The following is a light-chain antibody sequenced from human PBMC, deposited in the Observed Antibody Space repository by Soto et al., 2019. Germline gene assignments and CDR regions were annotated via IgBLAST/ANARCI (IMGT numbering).Light chain of an antibody. CDR3: QHYNNWPPWT. Sequence: EVVMTQSPATLSVSPGERATLSCRASQSISSNLAWYQQKPGQPPRLLIYGASTRATGIPARFGGSGSGTEFTLTISSQQSEDFAVYYCQHYNNWPPWTFGQGTKVEIK. V-gene: IGKV3-15*01. J-gene: IGKJ1*01. CDR2: GAS. CDR1: QSISSN.